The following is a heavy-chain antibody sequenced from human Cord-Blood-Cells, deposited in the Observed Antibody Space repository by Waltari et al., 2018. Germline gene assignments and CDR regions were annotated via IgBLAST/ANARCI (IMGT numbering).Heavy chain of an antibody. CDR3: ARGGTTGSYYYYYGMDV. CDR2: KNPNSGNT. V-gene: IGHV1-8*03. Sequence: QVQLVQSGAEVKKPGASVKVSCKASGYTFTSYDINWVRQATGQGLEGMGWKNPNSGNTGYAQKFQGRVTSTRNTSISTAYMELSSLRSEDTAVYYCARGGTTGSYYYYYGMDVWGQGTTVTVSS. J-gene: IGHJ6*02. D-gene: IGHD1-1*01. CDR1: GYTFTSYD.